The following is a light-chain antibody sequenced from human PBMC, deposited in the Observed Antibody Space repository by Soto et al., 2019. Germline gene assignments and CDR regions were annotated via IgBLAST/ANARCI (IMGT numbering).Light chain of an antibody. CDR1: QSINSY. V-gene: IGKV3-11*01. J-gene: IGKJ4*01. CDR2: DSS. Sequence: EIVLTQSPDTLSLSPGERATLSCRASQSINSYLAWYQQKSGQAPRLLMYDSSNRATDIPARFSGSGSGTDFTLTISSLEPEDFAVYYCQQRSSWPLTFGGGTKVDI. CDR3: QQRSSWPLT.